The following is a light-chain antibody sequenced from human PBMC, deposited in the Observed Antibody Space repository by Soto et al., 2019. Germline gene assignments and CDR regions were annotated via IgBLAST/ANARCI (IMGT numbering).Light chain of an antibody. CDR3: QQYGSPLIT. Sequence: EIVLTQSPATLSSFQGDRVTLSCRASQSVSSSYLAWYQQKPGQAPRLLIYGASSRATGIPDRFSGSGSGTDFTLTISRLEPEDFAVYYCQQYGSPLITFGQGTRLETK. CDR1: QSVSSSY. V-gene: IGKV3-20*01. CDR2: GAS. J-gene: IGKJ5*01.